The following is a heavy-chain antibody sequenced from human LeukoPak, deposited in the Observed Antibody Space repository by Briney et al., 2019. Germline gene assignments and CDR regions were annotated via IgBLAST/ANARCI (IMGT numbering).Heavy chain of an antibody. V-gene: IGHV1-46*01. CDR1: GYTFTSYY. J-gene: IGHJ4*02. Sequence: ASVKVSCKASGYTFTSYYMHWVRQAPGQGLEWMGIINPSDGSTSYAQKFQGRVTMTRDTSTSTVYMELSSLRSEDTAVYYCASDSGSYGLSFDYWGQGTLVTVSS. CDR3: ASDSGSYGLSFDY. CDR2: INPSDGST. D-gene: IGHD1-26*01.